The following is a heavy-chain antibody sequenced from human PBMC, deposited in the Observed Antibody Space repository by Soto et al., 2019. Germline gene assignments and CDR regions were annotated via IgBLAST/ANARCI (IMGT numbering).Heavy chain of an antibody. J-gene: IGHJ5*02. CDR3: ARGDVGVGASSAP. Sequence: ASVKVSCKASGYTFTDYYIHWVRQAPGQGLEWMGWINPNSGGTNYSQKFQGRVTMTRDTPISTANMELSRLISDDTAVSYGARGDVGVGASSAPGGQGALVTFSS. V-gene: IGHV1-2*02. CDR2: INPNSGGT. CDR1: GYTFTDYY. D-gene: IGHD2-15*01.